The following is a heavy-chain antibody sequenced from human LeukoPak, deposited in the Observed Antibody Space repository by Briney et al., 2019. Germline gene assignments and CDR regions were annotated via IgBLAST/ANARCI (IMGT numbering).Heavy chain of an antibody. V-gene: IGHV3-21*01. CDR2: ISSSSSYI. D-gene: IGHD2-2*01. J-gene: IGHJ3*02. Sequence: GGSLRLPCAASGFTFSSYSMNWVRQAPGKGLEWVSSISSSSSYIYYADSVKGRFTISRDNAKNSLYLQINSLRAEDTAVYYCARDKGYCSSTSCYPDAFDIWGQGTMVTVSS. CDR3: ARDKGYCSSTSCYPDAFDI. CDR1: GFTFSSYS.